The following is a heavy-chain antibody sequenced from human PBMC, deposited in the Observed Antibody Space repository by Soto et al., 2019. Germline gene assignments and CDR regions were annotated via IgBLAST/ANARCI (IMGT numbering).Heavy chain of an antibody. V-gene: IGHV1-69*13. CDR1: GGTFSSYA. J-gene: IGHJ6*02. CDR3: ARDEKWNPKRPYYYYGMDV. Sequence: SVKVSCKVSGGTFSSYAISWVRQAPGQGLEWMGGIIPIFGTANYAQKFQGRVTITADESTSTAYMELSSLRSEDTAVYYCARDEKWNPKRPYYYYGMDVWGQGTTVTVSS. CDR2: IIPIFGTA. D-gene: IGHD1-1*01.